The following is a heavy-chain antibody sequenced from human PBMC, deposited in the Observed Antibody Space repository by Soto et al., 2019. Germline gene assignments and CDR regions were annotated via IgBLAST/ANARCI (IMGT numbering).Heavy chain of an antibody. CDR1: GFICSSYD. CDR3: AKAHAPSGGDFDL. Sequence: GGSLRLSCAASGFICSSYDMSWVRQAPGKGLEWVSTILVGGSTHYEDSVTGRFTISRDTSKNTVFLQMNSLTAGDTAVYYCAKAHAPSGGDFDLCGQGTMVTVSS. V-gene: IGHV3-23*01. D-gene: IGHD6-19*01. J-gene: IGHJ3*01. CDR2: ILVGGST.